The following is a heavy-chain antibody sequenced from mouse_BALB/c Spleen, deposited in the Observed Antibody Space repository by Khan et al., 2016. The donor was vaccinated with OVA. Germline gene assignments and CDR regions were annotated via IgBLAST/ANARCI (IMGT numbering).Heavy chain of an antibody. CDR2: ISSGGSYT. J-gene: IGHJ1*01. CDR1: GFTFSSYT. CDR3: TRDGNYAHWYFDV. V-gene: IGHV5-6-4*01. Sequence: EVELVESGGDLVKPGGSLKLSCAASGFTFSSYTMSWVRQTPEKRLEWVATISSGGSYTYYPDSVKGRFTISRDNAKNTLYLQMSSLKSDATAMYYCTRDGNYAHWYFDVWGAGTTVTVSS. D-gene: IGHD2-1*01.